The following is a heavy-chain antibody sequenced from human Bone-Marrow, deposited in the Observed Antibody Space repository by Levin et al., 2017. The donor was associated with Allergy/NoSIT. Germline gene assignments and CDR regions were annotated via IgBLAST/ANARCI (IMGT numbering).Heavy chain of an antibody. CDR2: ISGSGTIT. CDR1: GFTFSSYA. V-gene: IGHV3-23*01. D-gene: IGHD6-19*01. CDR3: AKEGLAVAGYYFDS. Sequence: GESLKISCAASGFTFSSYAMSWVRQAPGKGLEWVSSISGSGTITHYAESVKGRFTISRDISKNMLHLQMNSLRAEDTAIYFCAKEGLAVAGYYFDSWGQGTLVPVSS. J-gene: IGHJ4*02.